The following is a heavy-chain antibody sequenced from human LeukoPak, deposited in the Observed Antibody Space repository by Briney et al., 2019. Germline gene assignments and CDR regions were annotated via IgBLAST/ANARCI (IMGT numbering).Heavy chain of an antibody. CDR2: ISGSGGST. D-gene: IGHD2-2*01. CDR3: ATVVVPAVYYYYMDV. J-gene: IGHJ6*03. V-gene: IGHV3-23*01. CDR1: GFTFSSYA. Sequence: GGSLRLSCAASGFTFSSYAMSWVRQAPGKGLDWVSAISGSGGSTYYADSVKGRFTISRDNSKNTLYLQMNSLRAEDAAVYYCATVVVPAVYYYYMDVWGKGTTVTVSS.